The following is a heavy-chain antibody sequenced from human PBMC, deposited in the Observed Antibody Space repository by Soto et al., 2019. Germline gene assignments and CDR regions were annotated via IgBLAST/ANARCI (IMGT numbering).Heavy chain of an antibody. V-gene: IGHV3-30*03. CDR2: MSHDGSKE. Sequence: GGSLRRSCVVSGCSLSSYAFHWVRQAPGKGLEWVAFMSHDGSKEQYRDSVKGRFSISRDNFKSKSYMQMTNLRREDTATYYCARESDYCRGNSYYGLDVWGQGTTVTVSS. CDR1: GCSLSSYA. D-gene: IGHD4-17*01. J-gene: IGHJ6*02. CDR3: ARESDYCRGNSYYGLDV.